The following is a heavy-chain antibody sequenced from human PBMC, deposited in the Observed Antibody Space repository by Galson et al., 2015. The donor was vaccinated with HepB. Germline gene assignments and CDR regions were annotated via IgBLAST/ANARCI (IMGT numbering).Heavy chain of an antibody. J-gene: IGHJ4*02. D-gene: IGHD3-10*01. CDR1: GYTFTSYY. CDR3: ARSNYYGSGSYYPFDY. Sequence: SVKVSCKASGYTFTSYYMHWVRQAPGQGLEWMGIINPSGGSTSYAQKFQGRVTMTRDTSTSTVYMELSSLRSDDTAVYYCARSNYYGSGSYYPFDYWGQGTLVTVSS. V-gene: IGHV1-46*01. CDR2: INPSGGST.